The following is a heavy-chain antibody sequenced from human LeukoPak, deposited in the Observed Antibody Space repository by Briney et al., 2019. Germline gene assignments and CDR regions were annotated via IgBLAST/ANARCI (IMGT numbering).Heavy chain of an antibody. CDR1: GFTFSSYW. CDR3: ARTYYDFWSGPGGSDY. D-gene: IGHD3-3*01. Sequence: GGSLRLSCAASGFTFSSYWMSWVRQAPGKGLEWVANIKQDGSGKYYVDSVKGRFTISRDNAKNSLYLQMNSLRAEDTAVYYCARTYYDFWSGPGGSDYWGQGTLVTVSS. CDR2: IKQDGSGK. J-gene: IGHJ4*02. V-gene: IGHV3-7*01.